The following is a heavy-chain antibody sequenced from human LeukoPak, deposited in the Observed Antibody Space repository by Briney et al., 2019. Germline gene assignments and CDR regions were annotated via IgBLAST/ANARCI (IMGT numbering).Heavy chain of an antibody. J-gene: IGHJ4*02. Sequence: SETLSLTSAVYGGSFSGYYWSWIRQPPGKGLEWIGDINHSGSTNHHPSLKSRVTISVDPSKNQFSLKLSSVTAADSAVYYCARSITMVRGVPFDYWGQGTLVTVSS. CDR1: GGSFSGYY. CDR3: ARSITMVRGVPFDY. V-gene: IGHV4-34*01. CDR2: INHSGST. D-gene: IGHD3-10*01.